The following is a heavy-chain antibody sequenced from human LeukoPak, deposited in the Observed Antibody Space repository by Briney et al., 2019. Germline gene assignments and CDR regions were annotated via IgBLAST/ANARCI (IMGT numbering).Heavy chain of an antibody. CDR1: GFTFSSYS. J-gene: IGHJ5*02. CDR3: ARDEHYYGSGSSDP. D-gene: IGHD3-10*01. V-gene: IGHV3-48*01. CDR2: ISSSSSTI. Sequence: PGGSLRLSCAASGFTFSSYSMNWVRQAPGKGLEWVSYISSSSSTIYYADSVKGRFTISRDNAKNSLYLQMNSLRAEDTAVYYCARDEHYYGSGSSDPWGQGTLVTVSS.